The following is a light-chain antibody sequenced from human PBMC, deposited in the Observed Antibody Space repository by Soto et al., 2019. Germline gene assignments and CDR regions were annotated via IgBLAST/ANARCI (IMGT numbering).Light chain of an antibody. CDR2: NNN. J-gene: IGLJ1*01. CDR3: AAWDDGLNGYV. Sequence: QSALNQPPSASGTPGQRVTISFSGSISNIGSNNVNWYQQLPGTAPKLLIYNNNQRPSGVSDRFSGSKSGTSASLAISGLQSEDEADYYCAAWDDGLNGYVFGTGTKVTVL. CDR1: ISNIGSNN. V-gene: IGLV1-44*01.